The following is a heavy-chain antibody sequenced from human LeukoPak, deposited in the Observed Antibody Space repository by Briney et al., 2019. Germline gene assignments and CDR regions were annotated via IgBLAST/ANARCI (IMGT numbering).Heavy chain of an antibody. CDR2: INPNSGGT. CDR1: GYTFTGYY. D-gene: IGHD3-16*01. Sequence: ASVKVSCKASGYTFTGYYMHWVRQAPGQGLEWMGWINPNSGGTNYAQKFQGRVTMTRDTSISTAYMELSRLRSDDTAVYYCARDLPVRGGNIEGLIDYWGQETLVTVSS. J-gene: IGHJ4*02. CDR3: ARDLPVRGGNIEGLIDY. V-gene: IGHV1-2*02.